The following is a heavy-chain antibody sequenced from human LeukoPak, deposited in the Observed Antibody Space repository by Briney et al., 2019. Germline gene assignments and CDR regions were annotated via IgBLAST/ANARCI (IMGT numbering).Heavy chain of an antibody. D-gene: IGHD4-23*01. CDR1: GGTFSSYA. J-gene: IGHJ4*02. CDR2: INPSGGST. Sequence: GASVNVSCKASGGTFSSYAISWVRQAPGQGLEWMGIINPSGGSTSYAQKFQGRVTMTRDTSTSTVYMELSSLRSEDTAVYYCAREALNALAGVTPIDYWGQGTLVTVSS. V-gene: IGHV1-46*01. CDR3: AREALNALAGVTPIDY.